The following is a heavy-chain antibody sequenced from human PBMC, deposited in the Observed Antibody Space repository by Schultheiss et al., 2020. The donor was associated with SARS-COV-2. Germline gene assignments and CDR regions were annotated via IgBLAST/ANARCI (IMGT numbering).Heavy chain of an antibody. D-gene: IGHD6-13*01. CDR2: IYHSGST. J-gene: IGHJ5*02. Sequence: SETLSLTCTVSGGSISSGGYHWSWIRQPPGKGLEWIGSIYHSGSTNYNPSLKSRVTISVDTSKNQFSLKLSSVTAADTAVYYCARAIAAAGIWFDPWGQGTLVTVSS. V-gene: IGHV4-39*07. CDR1: GGSISSGGYH. CDR3: ARAIAAAGIWFDP.